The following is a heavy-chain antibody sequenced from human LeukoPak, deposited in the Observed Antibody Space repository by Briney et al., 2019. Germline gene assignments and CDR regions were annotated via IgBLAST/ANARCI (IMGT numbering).Heavy chain of an antibody. CDR2: IFCSGGT. CDR3: AREIFGVA. V-gene: IGHV4-59*11. Sequence: SETLSLTCTVSGGSMSGHWWSWIRQSPGKGLEWIGDIFCSGGTNNNSPLKSRVTISVDTSKNQFSLKLSSVTAADTAVYYCAREIFGVAWGQGTLVTVSS. CDR1: GGSMSGHW. J-gene: IGHJ5*02. D-gene: IGHD3-3*01.